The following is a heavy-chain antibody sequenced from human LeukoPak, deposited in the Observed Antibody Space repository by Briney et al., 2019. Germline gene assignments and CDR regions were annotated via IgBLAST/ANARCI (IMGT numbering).Heavy chain of an antibody. D-gene: IGHD2-21*02. Sequence: ASVKVSCKASGYTFTSYYMHWVRQAPGQGLEWMGIINPSGGSTSYAQKFQGRVTMTRDTSTSTVYMELSGLRSEDTAVYYCAREVAYCGGDCYPDNYYYYGMDVWGQGTTVTVSS. CDR1: GYTFTSYY. CDR3: AREVAYCGGDCYPDNYYYYGMDV. V-gene: IGHV1-46*01. J-gene: IGHJ6*02. CDR2: INPSGGST.